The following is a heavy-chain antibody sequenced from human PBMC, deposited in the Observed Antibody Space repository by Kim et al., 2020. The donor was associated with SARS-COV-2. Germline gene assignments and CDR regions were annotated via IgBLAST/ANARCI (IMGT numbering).Heavy chain of an antibody. CDR3: ARSSDFWSGYYPVYYYYYMDV. CDR2: ISSSSSYI. J-gene: IGHJ6*03. V-gene: IGHV3-21*01. D-gene: IGHD3-3*01. CDR1: GFTFSSYS. Sequence: GGSLRLSCAASGFTFSSYSMNWVRQAPGKGLEWVSSISSSSSYIYYADSGKGRFTISRDNAKNSLYLQMNSLRAEDTAVYYCARSSDFWSGYYPVYYYYYMDVWGKGTTVTVSS.